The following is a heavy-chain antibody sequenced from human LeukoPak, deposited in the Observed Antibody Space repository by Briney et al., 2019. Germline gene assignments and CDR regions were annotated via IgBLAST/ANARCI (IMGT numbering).Heavy chain of an antibody. CDR3: ARDIRGYDILTGYPAPYYYYYMDV. V-gene: IGHV4-4*07. J-gene: IGHJ6*03. CDR1: GGSISSYY. D-gene: IGHD3-9*01. Sequence: SETLSLTCTVSGGSISSYYWSWIRQPAGKGLEWIGRIYTSGSTNYNPSLKSRVTMSVDTSKNQFSLKLSSVTAADTAVYYCARDIRGYDILTGYPAPYYYYYMDVWGKGTTVTISS. CDR2: IYTSGST.